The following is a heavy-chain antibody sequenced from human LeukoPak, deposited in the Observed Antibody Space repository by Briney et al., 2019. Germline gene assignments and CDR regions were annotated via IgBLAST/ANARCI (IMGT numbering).Heavy chain of an antibody. CDR2: INSDGSST. CDR3: ARDSCSGGTCYFGY. V-gene: IGHV3-74*01. D-gene: IGHD2-15*01. CDR1: GFTFDDYG. J-gene: IGHJ4*02. Sequence: TGGSLRLSCAASGFTFDDYGMSWVRKAPGKGLVWVSRINSDGSSTSYADSVKGRFTISRDSAKNTLYLQMNSLRAEDTALYYCARDSCSGGTCYFGYWGQGTLVTVST.